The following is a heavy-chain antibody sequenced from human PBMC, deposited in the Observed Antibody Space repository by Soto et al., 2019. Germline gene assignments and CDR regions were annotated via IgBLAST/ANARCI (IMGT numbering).Heavy chain of an antibody. D-gene: IGHD3-22*01. V-gene: IGHV1-18*01. CDR2: INIYSGDA. J-gene: IGHJ4*02. CDR3: ERALYDYDNSGLAY. CDR1: GYTFTSYG. Sequence: QVRLEQSGPEVKKTGASGTVSCKASGYTFTSYGISWVRQAPGQGLEGMGWINIYSGDAHYAKRSQDRVTMTRDTSTNTADMEMRSLRSDDTAAYYWERALYDYDNSGLAYWGQGTLVTVSS.